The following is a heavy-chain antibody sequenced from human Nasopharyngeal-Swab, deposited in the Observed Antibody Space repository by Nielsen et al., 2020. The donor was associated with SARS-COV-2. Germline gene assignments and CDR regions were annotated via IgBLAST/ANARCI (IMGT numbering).Heavy chain of an antibody. V-gene: IGHV3-30-3*01. CDR3: ARAYTNNGWGHFDH. CDR1: GFTFSNFA. Sequence: GESLKISCAASGFTFSNFAMHWVRQAPGKGLEWVAVISYDGSSKYDADSVRGRFTVSRDNSINPLYLQMSSLKIEDTAVYYCARAYTNNGWGHFDHWGQGTLVTVSS. J-gene: IGHJ4*02. D-gene: IGHD6-19*01. CDR2: ISYDGSSK.